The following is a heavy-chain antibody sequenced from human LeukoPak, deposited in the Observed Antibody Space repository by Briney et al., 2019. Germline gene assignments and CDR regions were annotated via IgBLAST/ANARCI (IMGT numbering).Heavy chain of an antibody. V-gene: IGHV1-2*02. J-gene: IGHJ4*02. D-gene: IGHD3-3*01. CDR1: GYTFTGYY. Sequence: ASVKVSCKASGYTFTGYYMHWVRQAPGQGLEWMGWINPNSGGTNYAQKFQGRVSMTRDTSISTAYMELSRLRSDDTAVYYCARGGFGDFWSGYYYWGQGTLVTVSS. CDR2: INPNSGGT. CDR3: ARGGFGDFWSGYYY.